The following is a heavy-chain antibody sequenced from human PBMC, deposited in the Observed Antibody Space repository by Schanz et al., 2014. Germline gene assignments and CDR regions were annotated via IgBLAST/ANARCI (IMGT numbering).Heavy chain of an antibody. D-gene: IGHD2-21*02. J-gene: IGHJ4*02. CDR3: AKVQTHTLYGGNSCFDY. V-gene: IGHV3-9*01. CDR2: ISWNSGNI. Sequence: EVQLVESGGGLVQPGRSLRLSCAASGFTFDDHAMHWVRQVPGKGLEWVSGISWNSGNIAYADSVKGRFTISRDNAKNSLYLQMNSLRPEDTALYYCAKVQTHTLYGGNSCFDYWGQGTLVTVS. CDR1: GFTFDDHA.